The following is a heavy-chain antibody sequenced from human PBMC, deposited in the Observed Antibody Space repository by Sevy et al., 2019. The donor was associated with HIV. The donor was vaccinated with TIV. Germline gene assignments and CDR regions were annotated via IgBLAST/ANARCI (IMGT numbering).Heavy chain of an antibody. V-gene: IGHV4-59*01. D-gene: IGHD1-1*01. CDR2: MYYSGIT. J-gene: IGHJ5*02. CDR1: GGSISSYY. Sequence: SETLSLTCTVSGGSISSYYWSWIRQPPGKGLEWIAYMYYSGITNYSPSLKSRLTISIDTSKNHFALKLRSVTAADTAVYYCAGMNYSASAPWSWFDPWGQGTLVTVSS. CDR3: AGMNYSASAPWSWFDP.